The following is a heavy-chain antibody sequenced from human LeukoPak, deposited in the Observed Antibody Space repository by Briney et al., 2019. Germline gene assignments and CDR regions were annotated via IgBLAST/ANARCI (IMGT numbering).Heavy chain of an antibody. CDR1: GGSVSGTNCY. Sequence: SETLSLTCSVSGGSVSGTNCYWAWIRQPPEKGLEWIGTIYYSGSTYYNVSLKSRVTISVDTSKNQFSLNLNSVTAADTAVYYCARVLRRQWLDSYYYHYYMDVWGKGTTVTISS. CDR3: ARVLRRQWLDSYYYHYYMDV. V-gene: IGHV4-39*07. CDR2: IYYSGST. J-gene: IGHJ6*03. D-gene: IGHD6-19*01.